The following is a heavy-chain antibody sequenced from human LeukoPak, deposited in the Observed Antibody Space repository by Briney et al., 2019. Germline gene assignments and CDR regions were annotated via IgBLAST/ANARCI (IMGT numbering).Heavy chain of an antibody. D-gene: IGHD3-22*01. J-gene: IGHJ4*02. Sequence: SETLSLTCTVSGGSISSSSYYWGWIRQPPGKGLEWIGSIYYSGSTYYNPSLKSRVTISVDTSKNRFSLKLSSVTAADTAVYYCARDYYDSSGYWNYWGQGTLVTVSS. CDR2: IYYSGST. CDR1: GGSISSSSYY. CDR3: ARDYYDSSGYWNY. V-gene: IGHV4-39*07.